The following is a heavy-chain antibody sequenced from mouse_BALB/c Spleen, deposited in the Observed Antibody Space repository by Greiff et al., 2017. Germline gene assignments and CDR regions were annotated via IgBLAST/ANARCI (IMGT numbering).Heavy chain of an antibody. Sequence: EVQLQQSGGGLVKPGGSLKLSCAASGFTFSDYYMYWVRQTPEKRLEWVATISDGGSYTYYPDSVKGRFTISRDNAKNNLYLQMSSLKSEDTAMYYCARDRELTGTFAYWGQGTLVTVSA. CDR1: GFTFSDYY. D-gene: IGHD4-1*01. V-gene: IGHV5-4*02. CDR2: ISDGGSYT. J-gene: IGHJ3*01. CDR3: ARDRELTGTFAY.